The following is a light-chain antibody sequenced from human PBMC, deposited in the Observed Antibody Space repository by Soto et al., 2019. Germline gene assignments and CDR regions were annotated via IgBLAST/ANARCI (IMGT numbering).Light chain of an antibody. V-gene: IGKV3-15*01. Sequence: EIVMTQSPGTLSVTPGERATLSCRASQSVGSNLAWYQQKPGQAPRLLMHGVSTRATGIAARFSGSGSGTEFTLTINSLQSEDFAVYYCQHYADWPLTIGQGTKVDIK. CDR3: QHYADWPLT. CDR2: GVS. J-gene: IGKJ1*01. CDR1: QSVGSN.